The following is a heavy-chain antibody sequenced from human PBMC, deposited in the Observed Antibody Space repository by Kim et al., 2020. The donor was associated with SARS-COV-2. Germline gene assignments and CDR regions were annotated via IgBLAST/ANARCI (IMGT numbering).Heavy chain of an antibody. V-gene: IGHV3-23*01. J-gene: IGHJ4*02. CDR2: ISSNGDTT. Sequence: GGSLRLSCAASGFGFGTYAMAWVRQAPGRGLEWVSDISSNGDTTAYADSVKGRFTVYRDNSKSTLSLQMINLGVEDTAIYYCAKFLTTYHNYFDSWGPGTPVSVSA. CDR1: GFGFGTYA. CDR3: AKFLTTYHNYFDS. D-gene: IGHD4-17*01.